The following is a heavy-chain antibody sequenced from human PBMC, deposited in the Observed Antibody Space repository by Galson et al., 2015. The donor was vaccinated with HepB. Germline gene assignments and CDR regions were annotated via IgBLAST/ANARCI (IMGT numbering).Heavy chain of an antibody. V-gene: IGHV3-30-3*01. Sequence: SLRLSCAASGFTFSYHAMHWVRQAPGKGLEWVAIISSDGSNKFYADSVTGRLTISRDNSKNTLYLQMNSLRAEDTALYYCARDRAIPPYHYYGMDLWGQGTTVTVSS. CDR1: GFTFSYHA. D-gene: IGHD2-21*01. J-gene: IGHJ6*02. CDR2: ISSDGSNK. CDR3: ARDRAIPPYHYYGMDL.